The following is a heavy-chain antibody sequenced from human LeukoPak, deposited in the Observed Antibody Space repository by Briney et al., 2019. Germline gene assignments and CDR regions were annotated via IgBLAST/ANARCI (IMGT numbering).Heavy chain of an antibody. CDR3: VRQLVS. CDR2: ISSSSSSI. Sequence: PGGSLRLSCAASGFTFSNYGMHWVRQAPGKGLEWVSYISSSSSSIYYADSVKGRFTISRDNAKNSLYLQMNSPRAEDTAVYYCVRQLVSWGQGTLVTVSS. CDR1: GFTFSNYG. V-gene: IGHV3-48*01. J-gene: IGHJ5*02. D-gene: IGHD6-6*01.